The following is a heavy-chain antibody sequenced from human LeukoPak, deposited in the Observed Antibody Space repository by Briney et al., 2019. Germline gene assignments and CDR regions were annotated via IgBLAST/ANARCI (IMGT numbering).Heavy chain of an antibody. Sequence: GGSLRLSCAASGVAFDSHGMHWVRQAPGKGLEWVAAIWYDGSNKDYADSVKGRFTISRDNSKNTLYLQMNSLRAEDTAVYYCARARNNYDRSGFSALDYWGQGTLVTVSS. CDR3: ARARNNYDRSGFSALDY. J-gene: IGHJ4*02. D-gene: IGHD3-22*01. CDR2: IWYDGSNK. CDR1: GVAFDSHG. V-gene: IGHV3-33*01.